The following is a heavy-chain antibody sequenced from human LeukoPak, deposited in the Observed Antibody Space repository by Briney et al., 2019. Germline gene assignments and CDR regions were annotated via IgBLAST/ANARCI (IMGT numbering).Heavy chain of an antibody. V-gene: IGHV3-33*01. D-gene: IGHD3-22*01. CDR1: GFTFGSYG. CDR3: ARERGWLNDYNWFDP. J-gene: IGHJ5*02. Sequence: GRSLRLSWAASGFTFGSYGMHWVRQAPGKGLEWVAVIWYDGSNKYYADSVKGRFTISRDNSKNTLYLQMNSLRAEDTAVYYCARERGWLNDYNWFDPWGQGTLVTVSS. CDR2: IWYDGSNK.